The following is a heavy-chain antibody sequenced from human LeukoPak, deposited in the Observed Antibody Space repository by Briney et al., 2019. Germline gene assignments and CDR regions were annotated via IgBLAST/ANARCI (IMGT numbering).Heavy chain of an antibody. V-gene: IGHV3-11*01. J-gene: IGHJ6*03. CDR3: ARDPYYYYMDV. CDR1: GFTFSDYY. CDR2: ISSSGSTI. Sequence: GGSLILSCAASGFTFSDYYMSWIRQAPGKGLEWVSYISSSGSTIYYADSVKGRFTISRDNAKNSLYLQMNSLRAEDTAVYYCARDPYYYYMDVWGKGTTVAVSS.